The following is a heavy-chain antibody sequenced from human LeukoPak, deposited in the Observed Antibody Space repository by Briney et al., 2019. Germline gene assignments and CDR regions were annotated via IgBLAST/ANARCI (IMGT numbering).Heavy chain of an antibody. V-gene: IGHV1-46*01. D-gene: IGHD6-13*01. Sequence: ASVKVSCKASGYIFTNYYIHWVRQAPGQGLEWMGIINPSGGSTSYAQKFQGRVTMTRDMSTSTVYMDLSSLRSEDTAVYYCAREGIAPSLYYFDYWGQGTLVTVSS. CDR1: GYIFTNYY. CDR3: AREGIAPSLYYFDY. CDR2: INPSGGST. J-gene: IGHJ4*02.